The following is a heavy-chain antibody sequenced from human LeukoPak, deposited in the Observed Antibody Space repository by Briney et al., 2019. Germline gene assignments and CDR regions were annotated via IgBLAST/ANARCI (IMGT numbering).Heavy chain of an antibody. CDR1: GFTFSSYA. CDR3: ARLSGRWFDP. J-gene: IGHJ5*02. CDR2: ISSNGGST. Sequence: GGSLRLSCAASGFTFSSYAMHWVRQAPGKGLEYVSAISSNGGSTYYANSVKGRFTISRDNSKNTLYLQMGSLRAEDMAVYYCARLSGRWFDPWGQGTLVTVSS. V-gene: IGHV3-64*01.